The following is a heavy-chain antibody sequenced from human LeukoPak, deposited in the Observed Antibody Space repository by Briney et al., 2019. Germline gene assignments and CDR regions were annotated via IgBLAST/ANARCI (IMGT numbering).Heavy chain of an antibody. D-gene: IGHD3-22*01. CDR1: GYTFTSYA. J-gene: IGHJ1*01. V-gene: IGHV1-3*03. CDR2: INAGNGNT. CDR3: ARGGAPTAGPNSYYYDSSGYGDFQH. Sequence: GASVKVSCKASGYTFTSYAMHWVRQAPGQRLEWMGWINAGNGNTKYSQEFQGRVTITRDTSASTAYMELSSLRSEDMAVYYCARGGAPTAGPNSYYYDSSGYGDFQHWGQGTLVTVSS.